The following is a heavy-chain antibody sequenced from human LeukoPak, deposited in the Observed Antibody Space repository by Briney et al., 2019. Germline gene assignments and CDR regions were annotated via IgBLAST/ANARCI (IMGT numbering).Heavy chain of an antibody. CDR2: ISSSGSTI. J-gene: IGHJ6*02. D-gene: IGHD5-12*01. CDR1: GFTFSDYY. Sequence: SGGSLRLSCAASGFTFSDYYMSWIRQAPGKGLEWVSYISSSGSTIYYADSVKGRFTISRDNAKNSLYLQVNSLRAEDTAVYYCARDLVATIIKTACGMDVWGQGTTVTVSS. V-gene: IGHV3-11*01. CDR3: ARDLVATIIKTACGMDV.